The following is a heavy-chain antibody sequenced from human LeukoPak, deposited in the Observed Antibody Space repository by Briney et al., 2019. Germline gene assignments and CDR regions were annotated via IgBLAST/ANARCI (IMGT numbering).Heavy chain of an antibody. CDR1: GFTFSSYA. V-gene: IGHV3-23*01. J-gene: IGHJ4*02. D-gene: IGHD3-10*01. CDR3: ANARKPRGIDY. CDR2: ISGSGDST. Sequence: GGSLRLSCAASGFTFSSYAMNWVRQAPGKGLEWVSAISGSGDSTYYADSVKGRFTISRDKSKNTLYLQMNSLRAEGTAVYYCANARKPRGIDYWGQGTLVTVSS.